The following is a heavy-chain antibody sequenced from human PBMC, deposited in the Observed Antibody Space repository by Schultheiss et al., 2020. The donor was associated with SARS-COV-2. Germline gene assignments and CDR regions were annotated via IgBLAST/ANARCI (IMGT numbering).Heavy chain of an antibody. J-gene: IGHJ5*02. CDR2: IYPGDSDT. Sequence: GESLKISCKGSGYSFTSYWIGWVRQMPGKGLEWMGIIYPGDSDTRYSPSFQGQVTISADKSISTAYLQWSSLKASDTAMYYCARQESSSWYTDWSWFDPWGQGTLVTVSS. CDR3: ARQESSSWYTDWSWFDP. D-gene: IGHD6-13*01. V-gene: IGHV5-51*01. CDR1: GYSFTSYW.